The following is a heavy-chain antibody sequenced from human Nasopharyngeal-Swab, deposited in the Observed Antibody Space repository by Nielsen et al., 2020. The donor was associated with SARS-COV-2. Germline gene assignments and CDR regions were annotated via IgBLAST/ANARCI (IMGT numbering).Heavy chain of an antibody. CDR3: ARRVDYYDSSGYYYADAFDI. CDR1: GGSISSYY. Sequence: SETLSLTCTVSGGSISSYYWSWIRQPPGKGLEWIGYIYYSGSTNYNPSLKSRVPISVDTSKNQFSLKLSSLTAADTAVYYCARRVDYYDSSGYYYADAFDIWGQGTMVTVSS. CDR2: IYYSGST. D-gene: IGHD3-22*01. J-gene: IGHJ3*02. V-gene: IGHV4-59*08.